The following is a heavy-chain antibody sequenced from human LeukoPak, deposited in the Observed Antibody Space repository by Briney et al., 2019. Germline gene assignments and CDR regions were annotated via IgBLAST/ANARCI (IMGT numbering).Heavy chain of an antibody. CDR3: AKDHYVSGRYDAFDI. J-gene: IGHJ3*02. CDR2: ITTSGGST. V-gene: IGHV3-23*01. D-gene: IGHD3-10*01. CDR1: GFTFSSYA. Sequence: QSGGSLRLSCAASGFTFSSYAMSWVRQAPGEGLEWVSSITTSGGSTYYADSVKGRFTISRDNAKNTLYLQMNSLRAEDTAVYYCAKDHYVSGRYDAFDIWGQGTMVTASS.